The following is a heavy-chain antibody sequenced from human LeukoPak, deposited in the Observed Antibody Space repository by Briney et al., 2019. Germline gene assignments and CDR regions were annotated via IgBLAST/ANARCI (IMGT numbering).Heavy chain of an antibody. CDR1: GFTFSSYA. J-gene: IGHJ4*02. Sequence: GGSLRLSCAASGFTFSSYAMSWVRQAPGKGLEWVSTISGGGANTYYADSVKGRFTISRDNSKNTLYLQMNSLRADDTALYYCATYQRQVSLTDWGQGTLVTVSS. D-gene: IGHD2-2*01. V-gene: IGHV3-23*01. CDR2: ISGGGANT. CDR3: ATYQRQVSLTD.